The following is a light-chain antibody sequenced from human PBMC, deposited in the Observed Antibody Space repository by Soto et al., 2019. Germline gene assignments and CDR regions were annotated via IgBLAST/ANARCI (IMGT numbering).Light chain of an antibody. V-gene: IGKV3-20*01. J-gene: IGKJ5*01. CDR3: QQYGSSPST. CDR2: GES. Sequence: EIVLTQSPGTLSLSTGERATLSCRASQSVSSTYLAWHQQKVGQAPRLLLYGESTRATGIPDRFSGSGSGTDFTLTISRLEPEDFAVYYCQQYGSSPSTFGQGTRLEIK. CDR1: QSVSSTY.